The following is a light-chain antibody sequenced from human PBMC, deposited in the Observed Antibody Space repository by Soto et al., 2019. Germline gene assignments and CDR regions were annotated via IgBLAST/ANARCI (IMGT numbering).Light chain of an antibody. V-gene: IGLV2-23*01. Sequence: QSALTQPASVSGXPXQXXTXSCTXTSXXVGSYKLVSWYQQHPGKAPKLMIYEDNKRPSGVSNRFSGSKSGNTASLTISGLQAEDEADYYCCSYAGSTTYVVFGGGTKLTVL. CDR2: EDN. CDR3: CSYAGSTTYVV. CDR1: SXXVGSYKL. J-gene: IGLJ2*01.